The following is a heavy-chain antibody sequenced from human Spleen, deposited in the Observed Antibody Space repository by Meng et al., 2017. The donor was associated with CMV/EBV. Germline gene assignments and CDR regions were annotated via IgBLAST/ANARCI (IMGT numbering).Heavy chain of an antibody. CDR2: INHSGST. Sequence: SETLSLTCAVYGGSFSGYYWSWIRQPPGKGLEWIGEINHSGSTNYNPSLKSRVTISVDTSKNQFSLKLSSVTAADTAVYYCARGDYDFRYAFDIWGQGTMVTVSS. D-gene: IGHD3-3*01. CDR1: GGSFSGYY. J-gene: IGHJ3*02. V-gene: IGHV4-34*01. CDR3: ARGDYDFRYAFDI.